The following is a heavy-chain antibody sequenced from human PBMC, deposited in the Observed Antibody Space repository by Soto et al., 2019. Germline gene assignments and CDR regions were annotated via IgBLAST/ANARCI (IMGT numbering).Heavy chain of an antibody. V-gene: IGHV3-30-3*01. J-gene: IGHJ3*02. CDR3: ARVVVGFHTDAFDI. CDR2: ISYDGSNK. Sequence: GGSLRLSCAASGFTFSSYAMHWVRQAPGRGLEWVAVISYDGSNKYYADSVKGRFTISRDNSKNTLYLQMNSLRAEDTAVYYCARVVVGFHTDAFDIWGQGTMVTVSS. D-gene: IGHD2-15*01. CDR1: GFTFSSYA.